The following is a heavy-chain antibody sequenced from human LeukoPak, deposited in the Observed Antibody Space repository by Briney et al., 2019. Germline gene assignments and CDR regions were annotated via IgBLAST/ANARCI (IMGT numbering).Heavy chain of an antibody. CDR3: ARTLDKDSSSAPYYYYVDV. J-gene: IGHJ6*03. D-gene: IGHD6-13*01. V-gene: IGHV4-4*07. Sequence: SETLSLTCTVSGGSIRSNYWSWIRQSAGKGLEWIGRIYSSGNTNYNPSFESRVTMSVDTSKNQLSLKLKSVTAADTAVYYCARTLDKDSSSAPYYYYVDVWGKGTTVTVSS. CDR2: IYSSGNT. CDR1: GGSIRSNY.